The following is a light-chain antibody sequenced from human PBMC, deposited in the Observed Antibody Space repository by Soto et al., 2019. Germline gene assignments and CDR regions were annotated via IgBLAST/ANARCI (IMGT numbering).Light chain of an antibody. J-gene: IGKJ1*01. CDR1: QSVSGD. CDR3: QQSFDTPWT. V-gene: IGKV3-15*01. CDR2: DAS. Sequence: EIVMTQSPATVSVSPGERATLSCRASQSVSGDLAWYHHKPGQAPRLLIYDASTRALDTPARFSGSGSGSDFTLTISSLQPEDLAAYYCQQSFDTPWTFGQGTKVDIK.